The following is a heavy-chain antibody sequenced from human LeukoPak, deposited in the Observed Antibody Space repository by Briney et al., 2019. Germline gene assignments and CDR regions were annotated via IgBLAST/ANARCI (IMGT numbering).Heavy chain of an antibody. V-gene: IGHV3-9*01. D-gene: IGHD3-10*01. CDR2: ISWNTNTI. J-gene: IGHJ1*01. Sequence: QPGGSLRLSCAASGFIFDDYAMHWVRQVPGKGLEWVSGISWNTNTIDYAGSVKGRFTISRDNAKNSLDLQMNSLRAEDTAVYYCASSPGRIPPGYFQHWGQGTLVTVSS. CDR1: GFIFDDYA. CDR3: ASSPGRIPPGYFQH.